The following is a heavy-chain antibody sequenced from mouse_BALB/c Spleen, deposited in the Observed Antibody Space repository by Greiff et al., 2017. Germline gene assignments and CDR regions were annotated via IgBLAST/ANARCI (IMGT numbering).Heavy chain of an antibody. CDR3: ARGTATTWFAY. V-gene: IGHV14-4*02. J-gene: IGHJ3*01. Sequence: VQLQQSGAELVRSGASVKLSCTASGFNIKDYYMHWVKQRPEQGLEWIGWIDPENGDTEYAPKFQGKATMTADTSSNTAYLQLSSLTSEDTAVYYCARGTATTWFAYWGQGTLVTVSA. D-gene: IGHD1-2*01. CDR2: IDPENGDT. CDR1: GFNIKDYY.